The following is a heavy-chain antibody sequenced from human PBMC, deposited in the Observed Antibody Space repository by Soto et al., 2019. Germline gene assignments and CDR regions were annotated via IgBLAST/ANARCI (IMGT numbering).Heavy chain of an antibody. D-gene: IGHD3-3*01. V-gene: IGHV3-7*01. CDR2: IKQDGSEK. CDR1: GFTFISYW. J-gene: IGHJ6*02. Sequence: GGSLRLSCAASGFTFISYWMSWVRQAPWKGLEWVANIKQDGSEKYYVDSVKGRFTISRDNAKNSLYLQMNSLRAEDTAVYYCARDRYSYYDFWSGSLPYYYYGMDVWGQGTTVTVSS. CDR3: ARDRYSYYDFWSGSLPYYYYGMDV.